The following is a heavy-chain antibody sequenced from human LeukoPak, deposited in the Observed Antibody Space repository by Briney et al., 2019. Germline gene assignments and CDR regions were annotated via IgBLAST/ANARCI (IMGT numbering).Heavy chain of an antibody. CDR1: GFTFSGFS. Sequence: GGSLKLSCAASGFTFSGFSIHWVRQASGRGLEWVGRIRNKANNYATAYAASVKGRLTISRDDSENTSFLQMNSLRAEDTAVYYCAKVGWNYGGLDYWGQGTLVTVSS. CDR3: AKVGWNYGGLDY. V-gene: IGHV3-73*01. D-gene: IGHD1-7*01. CDR2: IRNKANNYAT. J-gene: IGHJ4*02.